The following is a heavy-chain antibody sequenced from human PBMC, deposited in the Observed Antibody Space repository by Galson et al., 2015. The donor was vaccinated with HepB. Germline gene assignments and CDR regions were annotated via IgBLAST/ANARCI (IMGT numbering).Heavy chain of an antibody. CDR1: GYTLTEFS. CDR3: ATCYEYSSGYFNWFDS. J-gene: IGHJ5*01. Sequence: SVKVSCKVSGYTLTEFSMHWVRQAPGKGLEWMGGFDPEDGKTIYAQKFQGRVTMTEDTSTDTAYMELRSLRSEDTDVYYCATCYEYSSGYFNWFDSWGQGTLVTVSS. D-gene: IGHD3-22*01. CDR2: FDPEDGKT. V-gene: IGHV1-24*01.